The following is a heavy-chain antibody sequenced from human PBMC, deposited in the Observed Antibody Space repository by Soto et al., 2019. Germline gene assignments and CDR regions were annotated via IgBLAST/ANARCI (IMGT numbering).Heavy chain of an antibody. CDR3: ARDNGGPVAGQHFDY. D-gene: IGHD6-19*01. Sequence: EVQLLESGGGLVQPGGSLRLSCVGSGFMFSDYGMGWVRQAPGKGLEWVSTLNTDGENTHYADSVKGRFTISRDNSKNTLYLQVNSLRADDTAIYYCARDNGGPVAGQHFDYWGQGTLVTVSS. J-gene: IGHJ4*02. V-gene: IGHV3-23*01. CDR2: LNTDGENT. CDR1: GFMFSDYG.